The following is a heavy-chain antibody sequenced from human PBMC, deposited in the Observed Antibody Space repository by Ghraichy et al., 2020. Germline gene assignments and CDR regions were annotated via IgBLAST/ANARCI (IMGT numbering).Heavy chain of an antibody. D-gene: IGHD3-10*01. CDR3: ARDIWLESMVRTYGMDV. CDR2: IYYSGST. V-gene: IGHV4-31*03. J-gene: IGHJ6*02. CDR1: GGSISSGGYY. Sequence: SETLSLTCTVSGGSISSGGYYWSWIRQHPGKGLEWIGYIYYSGSTYYNPSLKSRVTISVDTTKNQFSLKLSSVTAADTDVYYCARDIWLESMVRTYGMDVWSQGTTVTVSS.